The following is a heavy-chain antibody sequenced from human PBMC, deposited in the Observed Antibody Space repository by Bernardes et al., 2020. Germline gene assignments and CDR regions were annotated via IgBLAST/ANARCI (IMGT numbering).Heavy chain of an antibody. V-gene: IGHV3-30*04. CDR1: RFTFSSYA. CDR2: ISHDGSNK. Sequence: GGSLRLSCAASRFTFSSYAMHWVRQAPGKGLEWVALISHDGSNKDYADSVKGRFTISRDNSQNTLYLQMNSLRPDDTAVYYCARDPRPGYSSGWYSSLDYWGQGTLVTVSS. J-gene: IGHJ4*02. CDR3: ARDPRPGYSSGWYSSLDY. D-gene: IGHD6-19*01.